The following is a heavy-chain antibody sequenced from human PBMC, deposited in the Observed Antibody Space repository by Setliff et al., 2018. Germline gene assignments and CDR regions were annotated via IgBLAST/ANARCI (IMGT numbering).Heavy chain of an antibody. J-gene: IGHJ4*02. CDR3: ARRGRGSSWFDTLFDY. Sequence: TLSLTCAVSGYSISSGYYWGWIRQPPGKGLEWIGSIDHSGSTHYNPSLKSRVTISVDTAKNQFSLKLRSVTAADTAVYYCARRGRGSSWFDTLFDYWGQGTLVTVSS. D-gene: IGHD6-13*01. CDR1: GYSISSGYY. V-gene: IGHV4-38-2*01. CDR2: IDHSGST.